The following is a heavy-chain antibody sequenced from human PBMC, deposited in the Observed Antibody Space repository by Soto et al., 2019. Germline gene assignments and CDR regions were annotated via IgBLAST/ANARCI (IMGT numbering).Heavy chain of an antibody. V-gene: IGHV3-33*01. Sequence: QVQLVESGGGVVQPGRSLRLSCAASGFTFSSYGMHWVRQAPGKGLEWVAVIWYDGSNKYYADSVKGRFTISRDNSKNTLYLQMNSLRAEDTAVYYCARDAHNYRYPLLPYSFDYWGQGTLVTVSS. CDR1: GFTFSSYG. J-gene: IGHJ4*02. D-gene: IGHD2-2*01. CDR2: IWYDGSNK. CDR3: ARDAHNYRYPLLPYSFDY.